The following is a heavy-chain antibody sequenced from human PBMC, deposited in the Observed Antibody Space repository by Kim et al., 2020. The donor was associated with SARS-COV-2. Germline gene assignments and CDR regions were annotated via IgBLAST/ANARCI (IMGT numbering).Heavy chain of an antibody. CDR3: ARERYYYGSAQFIYYGMDV. Sequence: SETLSLTCAVYGGSFSGYYWSWIRQPPRKGLEWIGEINHSGSTNYNPSLKSRVTISVDTSKNQFSLKLSSVTAADTAVYYCARERYYYGSAQFIYYGMDVWGQGTTVTVSS. D-gene: IGHD3-10*01. V-gene: IGHV4-34*01. J-gene: IGHJ6*02. CDR2: INHSGST. CDR1: GGSFSGYY.